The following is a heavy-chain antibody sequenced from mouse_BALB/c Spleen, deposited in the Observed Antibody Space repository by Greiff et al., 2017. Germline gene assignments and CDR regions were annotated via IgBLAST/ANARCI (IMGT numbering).Heavy chain of an antibody. Sequence: EVMLVESGGGLVKPGGSLKLSCAASGFTFSSYAMSWVRQTPEKRLEWVASISSGGSTYYPDSVKGRFTISRDNARNILYLQMSSLRSEDTAMYYCARYDYDGAWFAYWGQGTLVTVSA. CDR3: ARYDYDGAWFAY. J-gene: IGHJ3*01. V-gene: IGHV5-6-5*01. CDR2: ISSGGST. CDR1: GFTFSSYA. D-gene: IGHD2-4*01.